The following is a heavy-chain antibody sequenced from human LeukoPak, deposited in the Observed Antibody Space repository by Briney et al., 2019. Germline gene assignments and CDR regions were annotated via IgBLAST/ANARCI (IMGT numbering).Heavy chain of an antibody. CDR2: ISGSGGST. CDR1: GFTFSSYA. V-gene: IGHV3-23*01. D-gene: IGHD3-3*01. Sequence: GGSLRLSCAASGFTFSSYAMSWVRQAPGKGLEWVSAISGSGGSTYYADSVKGRFPISRDNSKNTLYLQMNSLRAEDTGVYCCVSRAMANCVIWSRYPDYWGQGTLVTVSS. J-gene: IGHJ4*02. CDR3: VSRAMANCVIWSRYPDY.